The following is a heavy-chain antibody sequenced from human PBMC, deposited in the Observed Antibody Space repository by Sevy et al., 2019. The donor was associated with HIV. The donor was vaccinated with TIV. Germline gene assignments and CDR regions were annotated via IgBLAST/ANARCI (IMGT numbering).Heavy chain of an antibody. D-gene: IGHD4-4*01. V-gene: IGHV4-34*01. J-gene: IGHJ4*02. CDR3: ARGANYRFDYFDY. Sequence: SETLSLTCAVYGGSFSGYYWSWIRQPPGKGLEWIGEINHSGSTNYNPSLKSRVTISVDTSKNQFSLKLSSVTAADTAVYYCARGANYRFDYFDYWGQGTLVTVSS. CDR1: GGSFSGYY. CDR2: INHSGST.